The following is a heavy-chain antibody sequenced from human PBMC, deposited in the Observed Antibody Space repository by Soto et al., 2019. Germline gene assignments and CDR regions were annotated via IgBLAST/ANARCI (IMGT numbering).Heavy chain of an antibody. CDR3: ARERVKYCSGGSCYYEDY. V-gene: IGHV4-31*03. CDR2: IYYSGST. D-gene: IGHD2-15*01. CDR1: GGSISSGGYY. J-gene: IGHJ4*02. Sequence: SETLSLTCTVSGGSISSGGYYWSWIRQHPGKGLEWIGYIYYSGSTYYNPSLKSRVTISVDTSKNQFSLKLSSVTAADTAVYYCARERVKYCSGGSCYYEDYWGQGTLVTVSS.